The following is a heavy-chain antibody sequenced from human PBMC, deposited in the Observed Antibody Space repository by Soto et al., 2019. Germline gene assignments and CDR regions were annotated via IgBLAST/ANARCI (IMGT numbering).Heavy chain of an antibody. CDR3: AKNGYSNYYYYYGMDV. J-gene: IGHJ6*02. D-gene: IGHD4-4*01. CDR1: GFTFSSYG. CDR2: ISYDGSNK. Sequence: QVQLVEAGGGVVQPGRSLRLSCAASGFTFSSYGMHWVRQAPGKGLEWVAGISYDGSNKYYADSVKGRFTISRDNSQNTRYLQMNSLRAEATAVYYCAKNGYSNYYYYYGMDVWGQGTTVTVSS. V-gene: IGHV3-30*18.